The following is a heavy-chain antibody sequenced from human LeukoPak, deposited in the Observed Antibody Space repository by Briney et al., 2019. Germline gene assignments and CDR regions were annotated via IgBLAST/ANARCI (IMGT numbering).Heavy chain of an antibody. CDR1: GYSISSGYY. Sequence: SETLSLTCTVSGYSISSGYYWGWIRQPPGKGLEWIGSIYHSGSTYYNPSLKSRVTISVDTSKNQFSLKLSSVTAADTAVYYCARDHSSSCDYWGQGTMVTVSS. J-gene: IGHJ3*01. CDR2: IYHSGST. D-gene: IGHD6-6*01. V-gene: IGHV4-38-2*02. CDR3: ARDHSSSCDY.